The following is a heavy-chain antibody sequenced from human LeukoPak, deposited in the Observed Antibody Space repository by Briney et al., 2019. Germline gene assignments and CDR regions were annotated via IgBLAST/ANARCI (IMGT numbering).Heavy chain of an antibody. D-gene: IGHD6-6*01. V-gene: IGHV3-7*05. J-gene: IGHJ6*02. CDR2: IKQDGSEQ. CDR1: GFTFSSYW. Sequence: PGGSLRLSCAASGFTFSSYWMSWVRQAPGKGLEWVANIKQDGSEQVYLDFVKGRFTISRDNAKNSLFLQMNTLRAEDTAVYYCARDPYSSTWSYGMDVWGQGTTVTVSS. CDR3: ARDPYSSTWSYGMDV.